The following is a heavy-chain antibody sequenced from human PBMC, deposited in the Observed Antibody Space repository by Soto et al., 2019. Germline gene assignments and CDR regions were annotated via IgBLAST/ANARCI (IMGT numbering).Heavy chain of an antibody. CDR3: ARAGELDDFWSGPSDY. V-gene: IGHV1-18*01. Sequence: PSVKVSCKASGYTFTSYGISWVRQAPGQGLEWMGWISAYNGNTNYAQKLQGRVTMTTDTSTSTAYMELRSLRSDDTAVYYCARAGELDDFWSGPSDYWGQGTLVTVSS. CDR2: ISAYNGNT. CDR1: GYTFTSYG. J-gene: IGHJ4*02. D-gene: IGHD3-3*01.